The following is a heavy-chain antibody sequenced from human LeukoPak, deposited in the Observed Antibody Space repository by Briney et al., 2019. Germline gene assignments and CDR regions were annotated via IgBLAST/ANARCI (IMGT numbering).Heavy chain of an antibody. CDR3: ARKWWIKSYYAMDV. V-gene: IGHV3-11*06. CDR2: ISGSSSDI. Sequence: PGGSLRLSCAASGFTFSDYYMSWIRQAPGKGLEWISYISGSSSDIYYADSVKGRFTISRDNGKKSVYLQMSSLRGEDTAVYYCARKWWIKSYYAMDVWGQGTTVTVSS. D-gene: IGHD5-12*01. CDR1: GFTFSDYY. J-gene: IGHJ6*02.